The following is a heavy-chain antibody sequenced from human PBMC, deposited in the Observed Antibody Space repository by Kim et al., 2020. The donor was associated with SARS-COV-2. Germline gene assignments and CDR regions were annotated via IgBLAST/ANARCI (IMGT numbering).Heavy chain of an antibody. V-gene: IGHV3-30*04. CDR1: GFTFTSYA. CDR3: ARDRYYYDRSGYSFEYVQH. CDR2: ISYDGSNT. D-gene: IGHD3-22*01. J-gene: IGHJ1*01. Sequence: GGSLRLSCAASGFTFTSYAMHWVRQAPGKGLEWVAVISYDGSNTYFADSVKGRFTISRDNSKNTLYLQMNSLRAEDTAVYYCARDRYYYDRSGYSFEYVQHWGQGTLVTVSS.